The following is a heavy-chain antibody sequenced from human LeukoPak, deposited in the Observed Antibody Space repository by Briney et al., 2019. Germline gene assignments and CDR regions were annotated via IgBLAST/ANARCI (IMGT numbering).Heavy chain of an antibody. CDR2: IYYSGST. CDR3: ARRQGTSIAAGWAYFDY. V-gene: IGHV4-39*01. CDR1: GGSISSSSYY. D-gene: IGHD6-6*01. J-gene: IGHJ4*02. Sequence: KTSETLSLTCTVSGGSISSSSYYWGWIRQPPGKGLEWIGSIYYSGSTYYNPSLKSRVTISVDTSKNQFSLKLSSVTAADTAVYYCARRQGTSIAAGWAYFDYWGQGTLVTVSS.